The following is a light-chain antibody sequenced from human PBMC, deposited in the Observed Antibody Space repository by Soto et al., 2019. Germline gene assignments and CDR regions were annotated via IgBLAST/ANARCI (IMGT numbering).Light chain of an antibody. J-gene: IGKJ2*01. V-gene: IGKV1-39*01. CDR3: QQSYITAVT. Sequence: DIQMTQSPSSLSASVGDRVTITCRASQSISNYLNWYQQKPGKAPKLLIYAASNLQGGVPSRFSGSGSGTDFTLTISSLQLEDFATYHCQQSYITAVTFGQGTKLEIK. CDR1: QSISNY. CDR2: AAS.